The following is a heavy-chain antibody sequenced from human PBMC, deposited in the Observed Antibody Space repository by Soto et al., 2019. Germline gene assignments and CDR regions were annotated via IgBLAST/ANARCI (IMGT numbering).Heavy chain of an antibody. CDR1: GFTFGDYA. D-gene: IGHD6-19*01. V-gene: IGHV3-9*01. CDR2: ISWNSGSI. J-gene: IGHJ4*02. Sequence: GGSLRLSCAASGFTFGDYAMQWVRQAPGKGLEWVSAISWNSGSIDYADSVKGRFTISRDNAKNSLYLQMYSLRAEDTALYYCAKSHTTSGWYVTTDYWGRGTRVTVSS. CDR3: AKSHTTSGWYVTTDY.